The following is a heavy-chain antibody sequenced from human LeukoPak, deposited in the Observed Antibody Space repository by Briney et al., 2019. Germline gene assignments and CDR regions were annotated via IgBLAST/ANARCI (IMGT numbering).Heavy chain of an antibody. CDR2: ISWNSGSI. CDR3: ASKWELLH. Sequence: PGGSLRLSCAASGFTSYDYAMHWVRQGPGGGLEWVSGISWNSGSIGYADSVKSRFTISRDNAKNSLYLQMNSLRAEDTALYYCASKWELLHWGEGTLDTVSS. J-gene: IGHJ4*02. CDR1: GFTSYDYA. D-gene: IGHD1-26*01. V-gene: IGHV3-9*02.